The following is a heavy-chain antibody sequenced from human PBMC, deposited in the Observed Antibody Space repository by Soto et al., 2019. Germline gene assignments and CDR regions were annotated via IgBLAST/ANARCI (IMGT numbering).Heavy chain of an antibody. CDR3: ARDTHYDYIWGSYRYSYYLDY. D-gene: IGHD3-16*02. CDR1: GFTFSSYS. J-gene: IGHJ4*02. Sequence: GGCLRLSCAASGFTFSSYSMNWVRQAPGKGLEWVSYISSSSTIYYADSVKGRFTISRDNAKNSLYLQMNSLRAEDTAVYYCARDTHYDYIWGSYRYSYYLDYWGQGTVVTRSS. CDR2: ISSSSTI. V-gene: IGHV3-48*01.